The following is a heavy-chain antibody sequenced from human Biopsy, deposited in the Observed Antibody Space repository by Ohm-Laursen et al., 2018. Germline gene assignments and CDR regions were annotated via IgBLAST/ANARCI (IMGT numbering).Heavy chain of an antibody. V-gene: IGHV1-2*02. J-gene: IGHJ4*02. CDR1: SYTFTDYN. Sequence: ASVKASCNASSYTFTDYNIHWMRQAPGQGLEWLGYINCKTSATNYAQKFQGTVTMTRNTSINTAYLALGSLRSADPAIYYCARDPLNGHKHFDYWGQGSLVTVSS. CDR2: INCKTSAT. CDR3: ARDPLNGHKHFDY. D-gene: IGHD2-8*01.